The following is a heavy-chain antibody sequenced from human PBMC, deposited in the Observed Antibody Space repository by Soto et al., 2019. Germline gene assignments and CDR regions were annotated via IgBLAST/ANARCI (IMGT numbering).Heavy chain of an antibody. J-gene: IGHJ6*04. Sequence: EVQLLESGGGLVQPGGSLRLSCAASGFTFSSNAMSWVRQAPGKGLEWVSAISGSGGSTYYADSVKGRFTISRDNSKNTLYLQMNSLRAEDTAVYYCAKGLIAVSRSYYYNGMDVWGKGTTVTVSS. CDR1: GFTFSSNA. V-gene: IGHV3-23*01. D-gene: IGHD6-19*01. CDR3: AKGLIAVSRSYYYNGMDV. CDR2: ISGSGGST.